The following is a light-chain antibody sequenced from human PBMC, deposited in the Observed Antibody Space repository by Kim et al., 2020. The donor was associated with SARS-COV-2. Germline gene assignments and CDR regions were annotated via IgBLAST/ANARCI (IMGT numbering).Light chain of an antibody. CDR2: LNSDASH. CDR1: SGHSRNA. Sequence: QLVLTQSPSASASPGASVKLTCTLRSGHSRNAIAWHQQQPKRGPRYLMKLNSDASHTKGDGIPDRFSGSSSGAVCYFTISGLQSEDEADYYCQTWDTSIHVFGGGTQLTVL. J-gene: IGLJ3*02. V-gene: IGLV4-69*01. CDR3: QTWDTSIHV.